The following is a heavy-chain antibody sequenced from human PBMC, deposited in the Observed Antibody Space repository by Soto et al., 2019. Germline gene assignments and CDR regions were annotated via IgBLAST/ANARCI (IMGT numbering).Heavy chain of an antibody. CDR3: ARGGYYYGSGSYYNRWYFDY. V-gene: IGHV4-59*01. Sequence: SETLSLTCTVSGGSTSSYYWSWVRQPPGKGLEWIGYIYYSGSTNYNPSLKSRVTISVDTSKNQFSLKLSSVTAADTAVYYCARGGYYYGSGSYYNRWYFDYWGQGTLVTVSS. CDR2: IYYSGST. CDR1: GGSTSSYY. J-gene: IGHJ4*02. D-gene: IGHD3-10*01.